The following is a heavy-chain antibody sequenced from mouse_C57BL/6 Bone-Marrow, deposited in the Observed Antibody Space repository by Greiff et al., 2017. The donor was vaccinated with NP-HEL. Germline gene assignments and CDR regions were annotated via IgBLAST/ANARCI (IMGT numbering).Heavy chain of an antibody. Sequence: DVQLQESGGGLVKPGGSLKLSCAASGFTFSSYAMSWVRQTPEKRLEWVATISDGGSYTYYPDNVKGRFTISRDNAKNNLYLQMSHLKSEDTAMYYCARRIYGDYWGQGTTLTVSS. CDR3: ARRIYGDY. V-gene: IGHV5-4*01. CDR2: ISDGGSYT. D-gene: IGHD1-1*02. J-gene: IGHJ2*01. CDR1: GFTFSSYA.